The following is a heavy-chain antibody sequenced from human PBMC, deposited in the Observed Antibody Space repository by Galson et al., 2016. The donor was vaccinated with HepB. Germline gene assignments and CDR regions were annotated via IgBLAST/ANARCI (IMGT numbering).Heavy chain of an antibody. V-gene: IGHV3-74*01. J-gene: IGHJ6*02. CDR3: VREDYGDDPVYYYYYGMDV. CDR1: GFPFSRYW. D-gene: IGHD4-17*01. Sequence: SLRLSCAASGFPFSRYWMHWVRQGPGKGLVWVSRINSDGSSTIYADSVRGRFTISRDSAKNTLYLQMNSLRAEDTALYYCVREDYGDDPVYYYYYGMDVWGQGTTVSVSS. CDR2: INSDGSST.